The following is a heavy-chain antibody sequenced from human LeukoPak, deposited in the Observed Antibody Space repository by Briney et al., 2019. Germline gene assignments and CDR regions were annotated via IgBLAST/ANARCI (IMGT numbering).Heavy chain of an antibody. V-gene: IGHV4-59*01. D-gene: IGHD6-6*01. CDR3: AKVFGSSSPGSGTQVFDP. J-gene: IGHJ5*02. CDR2: IYYSGST. Sequence: SETLSLTCTVSGGSISSYYWSWIRQPPGKGLEWIGYIYYSGSTNYNPSLKSRVTISVDTSKNQFSLKLGSVTAADTAVYYCAKVFGSSSPGSGTQVFDPWGQGTLVTVSS. CDR1: GGSISSYY.